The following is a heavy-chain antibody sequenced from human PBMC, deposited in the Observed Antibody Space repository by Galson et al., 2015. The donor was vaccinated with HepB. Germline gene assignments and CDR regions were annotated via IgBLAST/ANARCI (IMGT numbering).Heavy chain of an antibody. D-gene: IGHD1-26*01. CDR2: INPNSGGT. V-gene: IGHV1-2*02. CDR3: ARGLKGGADDFDY. Sequence: SVKASCKASGYTFTGYYMHWVRQAPGQGLEWMGWINPNSGGTNYAQKFQGRVTMTRDTSISTAYMELSRLRSDDTAVYYCARGLKGGADDFDYWGQGTLVTVSS. J-gene: IGHJ4*02. CDR1: GYTFTGYY.